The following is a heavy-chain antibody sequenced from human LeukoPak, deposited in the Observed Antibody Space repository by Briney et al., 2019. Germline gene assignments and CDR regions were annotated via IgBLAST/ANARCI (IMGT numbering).Heavy chain of an antibody. V-gene: IGHV1-69*04. CDR1: GGTFSSYA. CDR2: IIPILGIA. D-gene: IGHD3-22*01. Sequence: SVKVSCKASGGTFSSYAISWVRQAPGQGLEWMGRIIPILGIANYAQRFQGRVTITADKSTSTAYMELSSLRSEDTAVYYCASVSVNYYDSSGHHGDWFDPWGQGTLVTVSS. J-gene: IGHJ5*02. CDR3: ASVSVNYYDSSGHHGDWFDP.